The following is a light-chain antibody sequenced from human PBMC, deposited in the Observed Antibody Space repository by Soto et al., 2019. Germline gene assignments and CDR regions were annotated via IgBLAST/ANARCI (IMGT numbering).Light chain of an antibody. CDR3: QQYDSSPRT. Sequence: EMVLTQSPGSLSLSPVGIATLSFMASQSFTSRSLAWYQQKPGLAPRLLISGASNRAAGIPDRFSGSGSGTDFTLTISRLEPEDFAVYYCQQYDSSPRTFGQGTKVDIK. J-gene: IGKJ1*01. CDR2: GAS. CDR1: QSFTSRS. V-gene: IGKV3-20*01.